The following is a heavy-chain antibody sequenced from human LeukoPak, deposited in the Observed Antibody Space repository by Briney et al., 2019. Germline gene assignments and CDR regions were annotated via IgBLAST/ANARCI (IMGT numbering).Heavy chain of an antibody. J-gene: IGHJ2*01. Sequence: PGGSLRLSCAASGFSLSGYNMNWVRQAPGKGLEWVSYISSSSSTLHYADSVKGRFTISRDNSKNTLYLQMNSLRAEDTAVYYCAKDWGFGYTKHWYFDLWGRGTLVTVSS. CDR2: ISSSSSTL. D-gene: IGHD6-13*01. CDR1: GFSLSGYN. CDR3: AKDWGFGYTKHWYFDL. V-gene: IGHV3-48*01.